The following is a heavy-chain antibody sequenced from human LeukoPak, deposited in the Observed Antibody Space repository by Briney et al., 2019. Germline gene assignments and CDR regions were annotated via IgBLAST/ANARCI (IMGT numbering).Heavy chain of an antibody. V-gene: IGHV5-10-1*01. D-gene: IGHD2-2*02. CDR1: RYSSTNYW. Sequence: GESLQISSKGSRYSSTNYWIKWARPMPGKGLEWMGRIDSSDSYTNYSPSFQGHVTISTDKSASTAYLQWSSPKASDTPLHYCARRYCSSASGYKSGAFDMGGQGTMVTVS. CDR2: IDSSDSYT. J-gene: IGHJ3*02. CDR3: ARRYCSSASGYKSGAFDM.